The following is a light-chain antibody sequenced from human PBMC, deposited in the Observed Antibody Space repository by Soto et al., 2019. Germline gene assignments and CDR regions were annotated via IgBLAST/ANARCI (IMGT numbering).Light chain of an antibody. Sequence: QSALTQPASVSGSPGQSITISCTGTSSDIGAYNYVSWYQQHPGKAPKVMIYDVTARPSGVSDRFSGSKSGYTASLTISGLQAEDEADYYCSSYTSSSTVVFGGGTKLTVL. CDR2: DVT. CDR3: SSYTSSSTVV. CDR1: SSDIGAYNY. V-gene: IGLV2-14*01. J-gene: IGLJ2*01.